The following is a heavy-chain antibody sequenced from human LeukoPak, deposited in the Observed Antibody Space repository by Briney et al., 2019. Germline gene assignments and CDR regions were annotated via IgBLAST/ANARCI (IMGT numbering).Heavy chain of an antibody. J-gene: IGHJ4*02. CDR1: GGSISSSSYY. D-gene: IGHD4-17*01. Sequence: SETLSLTCTVSGGSISSSSYYWGWIRQPPGKGLEWIGSIYYSGSTYYNPSLKSRVTISVDTSKNQFSLKLSSVTAADTAVYYCARHSFYGDRDYWGQGTLVTVSS. CDR2: IYYSGST. CDR3: ARHSFYGDRDY. V-gene: IGHV4-39*01.